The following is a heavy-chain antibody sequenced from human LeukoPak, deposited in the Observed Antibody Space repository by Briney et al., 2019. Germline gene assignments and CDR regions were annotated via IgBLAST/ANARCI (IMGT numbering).Heavy chain of an antibody. D-gene: IGHD2-21*02. Sequence: SVKVSCKASGGTFSSYAISWVRQAPGQGLEWMGRIIPILGIANYAQKFQGRVTITADKSTSTAYMELSSLRSEDTAVYYCARDFPTYCGGDCHNYFDYWGQGTLVTVSS. CDR2: IIPILGIA. CDR3: ARDFPTYCGGDCHNYFDY. J-gene: IGHJ4*02. V-gene: IGHV1-69*04. CDR1: GGTFSSYA.